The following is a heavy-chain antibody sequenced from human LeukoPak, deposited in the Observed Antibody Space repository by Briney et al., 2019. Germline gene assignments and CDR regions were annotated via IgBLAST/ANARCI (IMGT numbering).Heavy chain of an antibody. J-gene: IGHJ4*02. CDR2: ISASADNT. D-gene: IGHD6-13*01. CDR1: GFTFSDYA. V-gene: IGHV3-23*01. CDR3: ARDGTFDY. Sequence: PGGSLRLSCAASGFTFSDYAMSWVRQAPGKGLEWVSAISASADNTYYADSVKGRFTISRDNSKNTLFLQMNSLRAEDTAVYYCARDGTFDYWGQGTLVTVSS.